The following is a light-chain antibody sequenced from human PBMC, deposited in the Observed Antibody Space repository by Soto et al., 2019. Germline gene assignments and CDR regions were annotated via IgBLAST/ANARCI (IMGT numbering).Light chain of an antibody. J-gene: IGLJ3*02. Sequence: QSALTQPASVSGYPGQSITISCTGTSSDVGGYNYVSWYQQHPGKAPKLMIYEVSNRLSGVSNRFSGSKSGNTASLTISGLQAEDEADYYCSSYTRSSTWVFGGGTKVTGL. CDR1: SSDVGGYNY. CDR3: SSYTRSSTWV. V-gene: IGLV2-14*01. CDR2: EVS.